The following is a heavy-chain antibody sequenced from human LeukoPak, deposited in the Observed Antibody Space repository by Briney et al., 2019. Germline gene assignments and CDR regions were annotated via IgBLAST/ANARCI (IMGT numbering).Heavy chain of an antibody. CDR2: IFAGGDT. V-gene: IGHV3-66*01. CDR3: AKGSASSRPYYFDY. J-gene: IGHJ4*02. D-gene: IGHD6-13*01. CDR1: GFTVSINY. Sequence: GGSLRLSCAASGFTVSINYMNWVRQAPGKGLEWVSVIFAGGDTYYTDSVKGRFTISRDNRKNTLYLQMNSLRAEDTALYYCAKGSASSRPYYFDYWGQGILVTVSS.